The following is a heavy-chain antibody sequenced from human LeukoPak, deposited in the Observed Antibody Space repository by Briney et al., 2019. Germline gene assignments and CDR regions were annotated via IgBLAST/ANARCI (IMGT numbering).Heavy chain of an antibody. CDR1: GDSISNYY. Sequence: PSETLSLTCTVSGDSISNYYWSWIRQSPGKKLEWIGYMYNRGSTIYNPSLKSRVTISTDTSKNQFSLRLTSVTAADTAVYYCARAEKEVNRTLDYWGQGTLITVSS. J-gene: IGHJ4*02. CDR3: ARAEKEVNRTLDY. D-gene: IGHD5-24*01. V-gene: IGHV4-59*01. CDR2: MYNRGST.